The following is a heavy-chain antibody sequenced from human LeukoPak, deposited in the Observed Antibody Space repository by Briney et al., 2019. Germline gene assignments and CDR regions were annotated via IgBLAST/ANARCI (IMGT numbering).Heavy chain of an antibody. CDR3: ARDSSRVYDSSGYWYYYYYYMDV. Sequence: GGSLRLSCAASGFTFDDYGMSWVRQAPGKGLEWVSGINWNGGSTVYADSVKGRFTISRDNAKNSLYLQMNSLRAEDTALYYCARDSSRVYDSSGYWYYYYYYMDVWGKGTTVTVSS. CDR1: GFTFDDYG. V-gene: IGHV3-20*04. CDR2: INWNGGST. D-gene: IGHD3-22*01. J-gene: IGHJ6*03.